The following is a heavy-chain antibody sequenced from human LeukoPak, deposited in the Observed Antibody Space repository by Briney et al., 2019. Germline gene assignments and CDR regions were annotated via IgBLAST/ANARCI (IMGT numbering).Heavy chain of an antibody. D-gene: IGHD5-12*01. J-gene: IGHJ4*02. CDR2: ISWNSGHR. V-gene: IGHV3-9*01. CDR1: GFTFDDYA. CDR3: AKSPGGYSGPFGD. Sequence: GGSLRLSCAASGFTFDDYAMHWVRQAPGKGLEWVSGISWNSGHRGYADSVKGRFTISRDNAKNSLYLQMNSLRVEDTAVYCCAKSPGGYSGPFGDWGQGTLVTVSS.